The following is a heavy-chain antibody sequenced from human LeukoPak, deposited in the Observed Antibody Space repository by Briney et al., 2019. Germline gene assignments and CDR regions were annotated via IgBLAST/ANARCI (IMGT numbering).Heavy chain of an antibody. CDR2: ISGGGGST. Sequence: PGGSLRLSCAASGFTFSSYAMSWVRQAPGKGLEWVSAISGGGGSTYYADSVKGRFTISRDNSKNTMFLQMNGLRAEDTAVYQCAKDQVYMGCGSYLDYWGQGTLVTVSS. V-gene: IGHV3-23*01. CDR3: AKDQVYMGCGSYLDY. D-gene: IGHD1-26*01. J-gene: IGHJ4*02. CDR1: GFTFSSYA.